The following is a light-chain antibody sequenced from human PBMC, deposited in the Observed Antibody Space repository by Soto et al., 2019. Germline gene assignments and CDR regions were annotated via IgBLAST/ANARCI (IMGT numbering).Light chain of an antibody. CDR3: QQYNTWPIT. CDR1: QGVSRK. J-gene: IGKJ4*01. V-gene: IGKV3-15*01. CDR2: GAS. Sequence: VLTLLPPIGAVTPQLIVAYSFRASQGVSRKLAWYQHKPGQAPRLLISGASTGSTGFPATVSGSRCAIEFPLSISTLQSEDWAISYCQQYNTWPITFGGGTKVGIK.